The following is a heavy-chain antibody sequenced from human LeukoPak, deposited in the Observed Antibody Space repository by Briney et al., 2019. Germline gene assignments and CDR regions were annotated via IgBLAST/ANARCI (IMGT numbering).Heavy chain of an antibody. CDR2: INPTSGGT. J-gene: IGHJ4*02. Sequence: ASVKVSCKTSGYTFTGYYMHWVRQAPGQGLEWMGWINPTSGGTSYALKFQGRVTMTRDTSISTAYMELNRLISDDTAVYYCARVWYYYDSSGILTLYFDYWGQGTLVTVSS. CDR1: GYTFTGYY. V-gene: IGHV1-2*02. CDR3: ARVWYYYDSSGILTLYFDY. D-gene: IGHD3-22*01.